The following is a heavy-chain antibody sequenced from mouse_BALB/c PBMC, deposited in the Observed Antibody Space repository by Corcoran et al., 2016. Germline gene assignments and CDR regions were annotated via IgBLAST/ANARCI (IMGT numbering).Heavy chain of an antibody. CDR3: ARSGYGNFPFAY. CDR2: INTYTGEP. V-gene: IGHV9-1*02. D-gene: IGHD2-1*01. J-gene: IGHJ3*01. CDR1: GYTFTNYG. Sequence: QIQLVQSGPELKKPGETVKISCKASGYTFTNYGMNWVKQAPGKGLKWMGWINTYTGEPTYADDFKGRFAFSLETSASTAYLQINNLKNEDMATYFCARSGYGNFPFAYWGQGTLVTVSA.